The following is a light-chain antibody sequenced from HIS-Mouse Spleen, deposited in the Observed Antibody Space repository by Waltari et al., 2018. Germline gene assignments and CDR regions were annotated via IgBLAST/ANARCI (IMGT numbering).Light chain of an antibody. CDR3: CSYAGSSTYWV. J-gene: IGLJ3*02. Sequence: QSALTQPASVSGSPGQSITISCTGTSSDVGSYNLVSWYQQHPGKAPKLMSYEGSKRPSGVSKRFSGSKSGNTASLTISGLQAEDEADYYCCSYAGSSTYWVFGGGTKLTVL. CDR1: SSDVGSYNL. CDR2: EGS. V-gene: IGLV2-23*01.